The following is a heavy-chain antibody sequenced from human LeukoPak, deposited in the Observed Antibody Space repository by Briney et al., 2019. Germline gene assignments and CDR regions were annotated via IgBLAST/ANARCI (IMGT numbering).Heavy chain of an antibody. CDR3: ARDGGELTTVTEFDY. J-gene: IGHJ4*02. CDR2: INPNSGGT. Sequence: ASVKVSCKASGYTFTGYYMHWVRQAPGQGLEWMGWINPNSGGTNYAQKFQGRVTMTRDTSISTAYMELSRLRSVDTAVYYCARDGGELTTVTEFDYWGQGTLVTVSS. D-gene: IGHD4-11*01. CDR1: GYTFTGYY. V-gene: IGHV1-2*02.